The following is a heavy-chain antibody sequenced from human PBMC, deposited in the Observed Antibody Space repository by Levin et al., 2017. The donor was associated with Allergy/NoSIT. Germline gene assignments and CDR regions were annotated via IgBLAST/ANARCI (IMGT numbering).Heavy chain of an antibody. J-gene: IGHJ6*02. CDR1: GFTFSNAW. CDR2: IKSKTDGGTT. Sequence: GSLRLSCAASGFTFSNAWMSWVRQAPGKGLEWVGRIKSKTDGGTTDYAAPVKGRFTISRDDSKNTLYLQMNSLKTEDTAVYYCTTDGVYDFWSGYYLDGMDVWGQGTTVTVSS. V-gene: IGHV3-15*01. D-gene: IGHD3-3*01. CDR3: TTDGVYDFWSGYYLDGMDV.